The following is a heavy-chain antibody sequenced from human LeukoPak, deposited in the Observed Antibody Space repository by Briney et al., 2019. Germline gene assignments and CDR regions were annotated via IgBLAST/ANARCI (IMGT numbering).Heavy chain of an antibody. CDR1: GFPFSSYG. V-gene: IGHV3-30*02. CDR3: AKGHGVVPAAMKVVPAFDI. D-gene: IGHD2-2*01. Sequence: GGSLRLSCAASGFPFSSYGMHWVRQAPGKGLEWVAFIRYDGSNKYYADSVKGRFTISRDNSKNTLYLQMNSLRAEDTAVYYCAKGHGVVPAAMKVVPAFDIWGQGTMVTVSS. CDR2: IRYDGSNK. J-gene: IGHJ3*02.